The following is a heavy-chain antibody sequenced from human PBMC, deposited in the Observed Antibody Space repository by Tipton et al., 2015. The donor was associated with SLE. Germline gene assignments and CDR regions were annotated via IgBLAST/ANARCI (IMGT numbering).Heavy chain of an antibody. V-gene: IGHV4-34*01. CDR1: GGSFSGYY. CDR3: ARRDYYDSSGYPLDAFDI. J-gene: IGHJ3*02. Sequence: TLSLTCAVYGGSFSGYYWSWIRQPPGKGLEWIGEINHSGSTNYNPSLKSRVTISVDTSKNQFSLKLSSVTAADTAVYYCARRDYYDSSGYPLDAFDIWGQGTMVTVSS. D-gene: IGHD3-22*01. CDR2: INHSGST.